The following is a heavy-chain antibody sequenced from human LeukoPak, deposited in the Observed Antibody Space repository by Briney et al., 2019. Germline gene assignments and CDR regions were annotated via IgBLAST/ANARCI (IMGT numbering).Heavy chain of an antibody. D-gene: IGHD2-2*01. CDR1: GFTFDDYA. CDR2: ISWNSGSI. CDR3: AKDLTVGVVPAGLPNYYYGMDV. Sequence: GGSLRLSSAASGFTFDDYAMHWVRQAPGKGLEWVSGISWNSGSIGYADSVKGRFTISRDNAKNSLYLQMNSLRAEDTALYYCAKDLTVGVVPAGLPNYYYGMDVWGQGTTVTVSS. V-gene: IGHV3-9*01. J-gene: IGHJ6*02.